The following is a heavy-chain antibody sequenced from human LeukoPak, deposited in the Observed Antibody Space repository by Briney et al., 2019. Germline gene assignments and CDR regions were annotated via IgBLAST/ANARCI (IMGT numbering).Heavy chain of an antibody. Sequence: GGSLRLSCAASGFTLSSYAMSWVRQAPGKGLEWVSATSSSDAGTYYAESVRGRFTISRDNSKNTLFLQMNSLRAEDAAVYYCAIPGSAYYPAPFDFWGQGTLVTVSS. CDR1: GFTLSSYA. D-gene: IGHD3-22*01. CDR2: TSSSDAGT. CDR3: AIPGSAYYPAPFDF. V-gene: IGHV3-23*01. J-gene: IGHJ4*02.